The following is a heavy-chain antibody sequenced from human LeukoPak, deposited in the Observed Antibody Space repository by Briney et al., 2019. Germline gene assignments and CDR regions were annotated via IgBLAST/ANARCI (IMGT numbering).Heavy chain of an antibody. D-gene: IGHD3-3*01. V-gene: IGHV4-39*07. Sequence: PSETLSLTCTVSGGSISSSSYYWGWIRQPPGKGLEWIGSIYYSGSTYYNPSLKSRVTISVDTSKNQFSLKLSSVTAADTAVYYCARSKRFLEWYGDYWGQGTLVTVSS. CDR3: ARSKRFLEWYGDY. CDR2: IYYSGST. J-gene: IGHJ4*02. CDR1: GGSISSSSYY.